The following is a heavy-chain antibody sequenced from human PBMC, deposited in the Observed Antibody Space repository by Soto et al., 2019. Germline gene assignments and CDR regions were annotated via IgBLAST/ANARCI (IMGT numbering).Heavy chain of an antibody. J-gene: IGHJ4*02. CDR3: ARCVSVSHRLPLGY. D-gene: IGHD3-3*01. CDR2: INPGNGAT. Sequence: QVHHVQSGAEVKTPGASVKVSCRASGYSFTDYAFHWVRQAPGHSPEWLGWINPGNGATKYSQKLHGRLTITSDTSASTVYMELSSLRYEDTAVYFCARCVSVSHRLPLGYWGQGTLVSVSS. CDR1: GYSFTDYA. V-gene: IGHV1-3*01.